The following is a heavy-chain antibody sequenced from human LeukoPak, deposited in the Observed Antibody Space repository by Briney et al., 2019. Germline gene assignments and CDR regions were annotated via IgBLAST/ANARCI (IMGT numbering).Heavy chain of an antibody. CDR2: IYSDGST. D-gene: IGHD1-26*01. CDR1: GFTVSSNY. CDR3: ARELREHGVFDI. J-gene: IGHJ3*02. V-gene: IGHV3-53*01. Sequence: GGSLRLSCAASGFTVSSNYMSWVRQAPGKGLEWVSEIYSDGSTYYAASVKGRFSISRDNSKNTVYLQMNSLRAEDTAVYYCARELREHGVFDIWGQGTMVTVSS.